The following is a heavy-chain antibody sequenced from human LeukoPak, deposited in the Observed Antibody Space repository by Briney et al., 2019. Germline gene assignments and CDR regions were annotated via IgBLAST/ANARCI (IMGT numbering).Heavy chain of an antibody. V-gene: IGHV4-39*02. J-gene: IGHJ4*02. CDR3: ARDRNRRATYYYDSSGCDY. D-gene: IGHD3-22*01. Sequence: SETLSLTCTVSGGSISSSSYYWGWIRQPPGKGLEWIGSIYYSGSTYYNPSLKSRVTISVDTSKNQFSLKLSSVTAADTAVYYCARDRNRRATYYYDSSGCDYWGQGTLVTVSS. CDR1: GGSISSSSYY. CDR2: IYYSGST.